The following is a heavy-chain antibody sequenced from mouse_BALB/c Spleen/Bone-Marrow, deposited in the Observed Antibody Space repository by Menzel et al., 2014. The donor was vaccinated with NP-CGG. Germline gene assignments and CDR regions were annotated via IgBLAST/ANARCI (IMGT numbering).Heavy chain of an antibody. CDR2: LWAGGST. V-gene: IGHV2-9*02. J-gene: IGHJ1*01. CDR3: ARTLRWYFDV. CDR1: GFSLTSYG. Sequence: VQRVESGPGLVAPSQSLSITCTVSGFSLTSYGVHWVRQPPGEGLEWLGVLWAGGSTNYNSALMSRLNISKDNSKSQVFLKMNSLQTDDTAMCYCARTLRWYFDVWGAGTAVTVSS.